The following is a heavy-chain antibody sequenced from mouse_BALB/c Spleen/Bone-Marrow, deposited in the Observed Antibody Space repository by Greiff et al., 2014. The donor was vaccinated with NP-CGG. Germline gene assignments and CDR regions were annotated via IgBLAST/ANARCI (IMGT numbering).Heavy chain of an antibody. J-gene: IGHJ4*01. D-gene: IGHD1-1*01. CDR3: TRLYGSTYVAYGMDY. V-gene: IGHV1-69*02. Sequence: QVQLQQSGAELVRPGASVKLSCKASGYTFTSYWINWVKQRPGQGLEWIGNIYPSDSYTNYNQKFKDKATLTVDKSSSTAYMQLSSPTSGDSAVYYCTRLYGSTYVAYGMDYWGQGTSVTVSS. CDR1: GYTFTSYW. CDR2: IYPSDSYT.